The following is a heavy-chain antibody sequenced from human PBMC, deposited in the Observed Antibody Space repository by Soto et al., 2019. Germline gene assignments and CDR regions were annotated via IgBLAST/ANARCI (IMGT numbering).Heavy chain of an antibody. CDR1: GGPFSSYT. Sequence: SVKVSSNASGGPFSSYTISWVRPAPGQGLEWMGRIIPILGIANYAQKFQGRVTITADKSTSTAYMELSSLRSEDTAVYYCALLGYCSGGSCYDLNWFDPWGQGTLVTVSS. D-gene: IGHD2-15*01. V-gene: IGHV1-69*02. CDR3: ALLGYCSGGSCYDLNWFDP. J-gene: IGHJ5*02. CDR2: IIPILGIA.